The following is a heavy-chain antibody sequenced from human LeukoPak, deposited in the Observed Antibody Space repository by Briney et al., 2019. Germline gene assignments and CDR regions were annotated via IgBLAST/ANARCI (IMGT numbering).Heavy chain of an antibody. V-gene: IGHV3-48*03. D-gene: IGHD7-27*01. Sequence: PGGSLRLSCAASGFRFSDYEMNWVRQAPGKGLEWVLHISTSGNIIHYADSVKGRFTISRDNARNSLYLQMNSLRAEDTALYYCAKRVSAGAFDYWGQGTLVTVSS. CDR3: AKRVSAGAFDY. CDR1: GFRFSDYE. CDR2: ISTSGNII. J-gene: IGHJ4*02.